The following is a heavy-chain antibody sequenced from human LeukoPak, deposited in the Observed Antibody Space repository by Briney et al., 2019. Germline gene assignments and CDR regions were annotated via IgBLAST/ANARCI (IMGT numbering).Heavy chain of an antibody. CDR3: ARALYSGIRWYYFDY. CDR1: GGSISSGGYS. V-gene: IGHV4-30-2*01. J-gene: IGHJ4*02. D-gene: IGHD1-26*01. Sequence: PSQTLSLTCAVSGGSISSGGYSWSWIRQPPGKGLEWIGYIYHSGSTYYNPSLKSRVTISVDRSKNQFSLKLSSVTAADTAVYYCARALYSGIRWYYFDYWGQGTLVTVSS. CDR2: IYHSGST.